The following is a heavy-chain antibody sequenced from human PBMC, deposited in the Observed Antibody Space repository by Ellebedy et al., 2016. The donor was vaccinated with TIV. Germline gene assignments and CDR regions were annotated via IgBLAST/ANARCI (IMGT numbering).Heavy chain of an antibody. CDR2: IYYSGTT. CDR3: ARGTDFWSDSSYFDY. D-gene: IGHD3-3*01. V-gene: IGHV4-30-4*01. CDR1: GGSINSGDYY. J-gene: IGHJ4*02. Sequence: LRLXCSVSGGSINSGDYYWSWIRQPPGKGLEWLGYIYYSGTTYYNTSLKSRITISVDTSKNQFSLRLSSVTAADTAVYFCARGTDFWSDSSYFDYWGQGILVTISS.